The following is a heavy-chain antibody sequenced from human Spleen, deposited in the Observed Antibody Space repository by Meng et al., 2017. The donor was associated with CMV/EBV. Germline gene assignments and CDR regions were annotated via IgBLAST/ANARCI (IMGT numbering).Heavy chain of an antibody. CDR1: GGSINSGDYY. D-gene: IGHD5-18*01. Sequence: GGSINSGDYYWSWIRQSPGTGLEWIGYIYYSGSTFYSPSLKSRVTMSVDTSKNQFSLKLTSVTAADTALYYCARGEDTPMAGVWFDPWGQGTLVTVS. J-gene: IGHJ5*02. V-gene: IGHV4-30-4*08. CDR3: ARGEDTPMAGVWFDP. CDR2: IYYSGST.